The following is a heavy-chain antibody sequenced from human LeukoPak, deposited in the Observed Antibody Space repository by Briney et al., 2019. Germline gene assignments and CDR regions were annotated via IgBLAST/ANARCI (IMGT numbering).Heavy chain of an antibody. CDR2: ISAYNGDK. CDR3: ARDLTTYGQRIFFDY. D-gene: IGHD3-10*01. J-gene: IGHJ4*02. CDR1: GYTFTDHS. Sequence: ASVKVSCTASGYTFTDHSIHWVRQAPGQGLEWMGWISAYNGDKDYAQKFQGRITMTTDTSAPTAYLELRSLRSDDTALYYCARDLTTYGQRIFFDYWGQGVIVTVSS. V-gene: IGHV1-18*04.